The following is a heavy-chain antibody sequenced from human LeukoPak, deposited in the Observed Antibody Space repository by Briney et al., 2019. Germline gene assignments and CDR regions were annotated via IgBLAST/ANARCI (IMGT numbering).Heavy chain of an antibody. J-gene: IGHJ4*02. V-gene: IGHV3-53*01. CDR2: IYSGGST. Sequence: GGSLRLSCAASGFTVSSNYMSWVRQAPGKGLEWVSVIYSGGSTYYADSVKGRFTISRDNSKNTLYLQMNSLRAEDTAVYYCASSQYGPSFDYWGRGTLVTVSS. CDR1: GFTVSSNY. D-gene: IGHD2-2*01. CDR3: ASSQYGPSFDY.